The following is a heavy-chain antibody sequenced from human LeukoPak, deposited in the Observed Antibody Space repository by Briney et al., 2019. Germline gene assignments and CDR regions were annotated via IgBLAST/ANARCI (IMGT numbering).Heavy chain of an antibody. CDR1: GYTFTSYG. D-gene: IGHD2-2*01. CDR2: MNPNSGNT. CDR3: ARGVSDSSTIQAGFDP. J-gene: IGHJ5*02. Sequence: ASVKVSCKASGYTFTSYGINWVRQATGQGLEWMGWMNPNSGNTGYAQKFQGRVTMTRNTSISTAYMELSSLRSEDTAVYYCARGVSDSSTIQAGFDPWGQGTLVTVSS. V-gene: IGHV1-8*02.